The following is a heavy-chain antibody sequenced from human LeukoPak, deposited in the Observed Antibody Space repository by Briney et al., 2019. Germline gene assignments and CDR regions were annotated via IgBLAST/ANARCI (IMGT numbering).Heavy chain of an antibody. CDR2: ISSSGSTI. CDR3: ARDGDYWDY. D-gene: IGHD2-15*01. CDR1: GFTFSSYE. J-gene: IGHJ4*02. V-gene: IGHV3-48*03. Sequence: GGSLRLSCAASGFTFSSYEMNWVRQAPGKGLEWVSYISSSGSTIYYADSVKGRFTISGDNAKNSLYLQMNSLRAEDTAVYYCARDGDYWDYWGQGTLVTVSS.